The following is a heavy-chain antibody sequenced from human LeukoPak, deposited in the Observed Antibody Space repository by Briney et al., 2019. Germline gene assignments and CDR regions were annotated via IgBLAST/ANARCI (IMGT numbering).Heavy chain of an antibody. V-gene: IGHV1-69*06. Sequence: GASVKVSCKASGGTFSSYTLTWVRQAPGQGLEWMGGIIPIFGTANYAQKFQGRVTITADKSTGTAYMELSSLRSEDTAVYYCARDLGYCSNTACSRGWFDPWGQGTLVTVSS. CDR2: IIPIFGTA. CDR1: GGTFSSYT. D-gene: IGHD2-2*01. J-gene: IGHJ5*02. CDR3: ARDLGYCSNTACSRGWFDP.